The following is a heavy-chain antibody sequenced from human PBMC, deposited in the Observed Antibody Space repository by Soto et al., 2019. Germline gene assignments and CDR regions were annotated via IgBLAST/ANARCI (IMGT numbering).Heavy chain of an antibody. CDR1: GFTFSDFW. CDR2: IKHDGSEK. CDR3: ARGGSWGPDF. Sequence: EVQLVESGGDLVQPGGSLRLSCAASGFTFSDFWMSWVRQAPGEGLDWVANIKHDGSEKYYVDSVEGRFTISRDNTKDSLYLQMNSLRVEDTAVYYCARGGSWGPDFWGQGTLVTVSS. D-gene: IGHD2-15*01. J-gene: IGHJ4*02. V-gene: IGHV3-7*01.